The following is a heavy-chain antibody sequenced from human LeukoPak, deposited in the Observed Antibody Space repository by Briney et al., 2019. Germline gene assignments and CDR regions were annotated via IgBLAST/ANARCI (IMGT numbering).Heavy chain of an antibody. Sequence: PSETLCLTCTVSGGSISSSSYYWGRIPQPPGKGLEWIGSIYYSGSTYYNPSLKSRVTISEDTSKNQFPLKLSPVTAADTAVHYCARHRRGSGSYCPDYWGQGTLVTVSS. CDR2: IYYSGST. J-gene: IGHJ4*02. D-gene: IGHD3-10*01. CDR3: ARHRRGSGSYCPDY. V-gene: IGHV4-39*01. CDR1: GGSISSSSYY.